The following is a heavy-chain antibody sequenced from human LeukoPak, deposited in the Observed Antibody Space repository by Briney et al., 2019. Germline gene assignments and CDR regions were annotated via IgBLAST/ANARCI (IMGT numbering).Heavy chain of an antibody. D-gene: IGHD3-22*01. Sequence: HPGGSLRLSCAASGFTFNSYGMHWVRQAPGKGLEWVAVISYDGSNKYYADSVKGRFTISRDNSKNTLYLQMNSLRAEDTAVYYCAKSGGGSGYLEYYFDYWGQGTLVTVSS. J-gene: IGHJ4*02. CDR3: AKSGGGSGYLEYYFDY. CDR1: GFTFNSYG. V-gene: IGHV3-30*18. CDR2: ISYDGSNK.